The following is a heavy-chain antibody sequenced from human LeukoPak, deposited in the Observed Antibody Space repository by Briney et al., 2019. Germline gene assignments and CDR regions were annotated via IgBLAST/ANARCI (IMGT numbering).Heavy chain of an antibody. V-gene: IGHV4-59*01. CDR2: IYHSGST. J-gene: IGHJ5*02. CDR1: GGSINSDY. D-gene: IGHD3-16*01. CDR3: AREMGGWFDP. Sequence: SETLSLTCSVSGGSINSDYWNWIRQPPGKGLEWIGYIYHSGSTNYNPSLKSRVTISVDTSKNQFSLKLSSVTAADTAVYYCAREMGGWFDPWGQGTLVTVSS.